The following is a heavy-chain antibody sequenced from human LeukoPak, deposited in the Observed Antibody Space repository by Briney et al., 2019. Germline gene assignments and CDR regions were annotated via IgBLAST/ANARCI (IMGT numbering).Heavy chain of an antibody. J-gene: IGHJ4*02. D-gene: IGHD4-11*01. CDR2: IRSKANSYAT. CDR3: TRKTSTENFDY. Sequence: GGSLRLSCAASGFTFSGSAMHWVRQASGKGLEWVGRIRSKANSYATAYAASVKGRFTISRDDSKNTAYLQMNSLKTEDTAVYYCTRKTSTENFDYWGQGTLVTVSS. V-gene: IGHV3-73*01. CDR1: GFTFSGSA.